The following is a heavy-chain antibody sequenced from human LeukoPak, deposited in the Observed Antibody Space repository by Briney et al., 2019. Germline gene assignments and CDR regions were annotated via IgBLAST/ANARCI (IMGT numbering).Heavy chain of an antibody. J-gene: IGHJ3*02. Sequence: ASVKVSCKASGYTFTSYAIHWVRQAPGQRPEWMGWINAGTGNTKYSQNFQGRVTITRDTSASTAYMELSSLRFEDTALFYCARENYPSIGSAFDIWGQGTMVTVSS. CDR1: GYTFTSYA. CDR3: ARENYPSIGSAFDI. D-gene: IGHD3-10*01. CDR2: INAGTGNT. V-gene: IGHV1-3*01.